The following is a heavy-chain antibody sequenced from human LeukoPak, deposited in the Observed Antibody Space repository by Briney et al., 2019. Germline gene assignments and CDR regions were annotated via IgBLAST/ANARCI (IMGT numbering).Heavy chain of an antibody. CDR1: GFTFSSYA. CDR3: ARIPRPGIAAAGTLGY. D-gene: IGHD6-13*01. CDR2: ISGSGGST. Sequence: GGSLRLSCAASGFTFSSYAMSWVRQAPGKGLEWVSAISGSGGSTYYADSVKGRFTISRDNSKNTLYLQMNSLRAEDTAVYYCARIPRPGIAAAGTLGYWGQGTLVTVSS. V-gene: IGHV3-23*01. J-gene: IGHJ4*02.